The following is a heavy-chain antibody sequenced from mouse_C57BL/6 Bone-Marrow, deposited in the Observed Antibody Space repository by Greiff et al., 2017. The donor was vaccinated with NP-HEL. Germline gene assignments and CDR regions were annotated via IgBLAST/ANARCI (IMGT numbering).Heavy chain of an antibody. J-gene: IGHJ1*03. CDR1: GFTFSSYA. CDR3: ARGSPFYYGSSYDWYFDV. CDR2: ISDGGSYT. V-gene: IGHV5-4*03. Sequence: EVKLVESGGGLVKPGGSLKLSCAASGFTFSSYAMSWVRQTPEKRLEWVATISDGGSYTYYPDNVKGRFTISRDNAKNNLYLQMSHLKSEDTAMYYCARGSPFYYGSSYDWYFDVWGTGTTVTVSS. D-gene: IGHD1-1*01.